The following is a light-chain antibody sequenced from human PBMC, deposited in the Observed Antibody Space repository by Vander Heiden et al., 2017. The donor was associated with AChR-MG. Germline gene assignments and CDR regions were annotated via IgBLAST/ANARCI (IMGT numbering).Light chain of an antibody. CDR1: SSDVGNYNY. CDR2: EVS. J-gene: IGLJ3*02. V-gene: IGLV2-8*01. CDR3: SSYAGSNNGV. Sequence: QSALTQPPSASGSPGQSVTISCTGTSSDVGNYNYVSWYQQHPGKAPKLMIYEVSKRPSGVPDRFSGSKSGNTASLTVSGLQAEDEADDYCSSYAGSNNGVCGGGTKLTGL.